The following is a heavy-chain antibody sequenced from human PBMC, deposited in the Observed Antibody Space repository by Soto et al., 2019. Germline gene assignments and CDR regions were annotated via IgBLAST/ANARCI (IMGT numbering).Heavy chain of an antibody. CDR1: GYTLTELS. J-gene: IGHJ6*02. D-gene: IGHD4-17*01. V-gene: IGHV1-24*01. CDR2: FDPENGET. CDR3: ETFGWYGDYGKPNYYYYGMDV. Sequence: ASVKVSCKVSGYTLTELSMHWVRQAPGKGVECMGGFDPENGETIYAQKFQGRVTMTEDTSTDTAYMELSSQRSEDTAVYYCETFGWYGDYGKPNYYYYGMDVWGQGTTVTVSS.